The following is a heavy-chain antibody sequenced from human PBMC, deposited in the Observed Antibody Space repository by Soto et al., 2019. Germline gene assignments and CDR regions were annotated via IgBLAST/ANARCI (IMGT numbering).Heavy chain of an antibody. V-gene: IGHV4-4*07. CDR2: ISTSGTT. J-gene: IGHJ5*02. Sequence: SETLSLTCTVSGASISSYFWAWIRQPAGKGLDWIGRISTSGTTNYNPSLKSRVTMSVDTSKNHFSLNLSSVTAADTAVYYCAREAGPDRWFDPWGQGTLVTVSS. D-gene: IGHD6-19*01. CDR1: GASISSYF. CDR3: AREAGPDRWFDP.